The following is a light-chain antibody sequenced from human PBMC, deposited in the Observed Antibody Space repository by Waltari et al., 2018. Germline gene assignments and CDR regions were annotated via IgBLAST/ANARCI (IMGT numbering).Light chain of an antibody. CDR3: MQAXQTPP. CDR2: LGS. CDR1: QSLLHSNGYNY. J-gene: IGKJ4*01. Sequence: IVMTQSPLSLPVTPGEPASISCRSSQSLLHSNGYNYLXWYLQKPGQSPQLLIYLGSNXASGVPDRFSGSGSGTXFTLKISRVEAEDVGVYYCMQAXQTPPFGGGTEVEI. V-gene: IGKV2-28*01.